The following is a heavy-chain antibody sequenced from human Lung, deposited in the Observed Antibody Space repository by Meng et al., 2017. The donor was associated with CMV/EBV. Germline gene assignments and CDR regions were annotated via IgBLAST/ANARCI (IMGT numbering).Heavy chain of an antibody. D-gene: IGHD6-19*01. V-gene: IGHV1-18*01. CDR1: GYTFTNNG. CDR2: INTNNGNR. J-gene: IGHJ5*02. Sequence: ASVXVSCKASGYTFTNNGVSWLRQARGQGPEWMGWINTNNGNRNYAQKFQGRVIQTTDTSTNTAYMELTSLTSDDTAVYYCARPFTSGWYNWFDPWGQGTLVTVSS. CDR3: ARPFTSGWYNWFDP.